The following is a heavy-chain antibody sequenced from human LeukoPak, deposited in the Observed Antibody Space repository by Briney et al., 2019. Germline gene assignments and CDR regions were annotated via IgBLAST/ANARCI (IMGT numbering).Heavy chain of an antibody. V-gene: IGHV1-18*01. CDR1: GFTFTHHG. Sequence: ASVKVSCKTSGFTFTHHGISWVRQAPGQGLEWMGWISAYNGDTKYAQKFQGRVTMTTDTPTSTAYMELRSLRFDDTAIYYCARDPSNTSGWKTWFDPWGQGALVTVSS. CDR2: ISAYNGDT. CDR3: ARDPSNTSGWKTWFDP. J-gene: IGHJ5*02. D-gene: IGHD2-2*01.